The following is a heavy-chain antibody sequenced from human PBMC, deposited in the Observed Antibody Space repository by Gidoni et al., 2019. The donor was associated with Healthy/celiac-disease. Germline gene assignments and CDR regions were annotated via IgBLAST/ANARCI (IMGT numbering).Heavy chain of an antibody. CDR1: GFTFSSYE. V-gene: IGHV3-48*03. CDR3: ARDKRAAALYYFDY. CDR2: MSSSGSTI. Sequence: EVQLVESGGGLVQPGGSLRLSCAASGFTFSSYEMNWVRQAPGKGLEWVSYMSSSGSTIYYADSVKGRFTISRDNAKNSLYLQMNSLRAEDTAVYYCARDKRAAALYYFDYWGQRTLVTVSS. D-gene: IGHD6-13*01. J-gene: IGHJ4*02.